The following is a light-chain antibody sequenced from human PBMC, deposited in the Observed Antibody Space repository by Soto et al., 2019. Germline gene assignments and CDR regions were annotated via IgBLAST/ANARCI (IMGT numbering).Light chain of an antibody. CDR1: QSVLYSSNNKNY. J-gene: IGKJ2*01. V-gene: IGKV4-1*01. CDR2: WAS. Sequence: DIVMTQSPDSLAVSLGERATINCKSSQSVLYSSNNKNYLCWYQQKPGQPPQLLIYWASTRESGVPDRFSGSGSETDFTLPISSLQAEDVAVYYCQQYHSSPFTFGPGTKLEIK. CDR3: QQYHSSPFT.